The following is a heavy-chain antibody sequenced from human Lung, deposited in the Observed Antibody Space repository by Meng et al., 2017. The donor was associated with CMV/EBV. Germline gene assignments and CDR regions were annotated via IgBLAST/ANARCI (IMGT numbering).Heavy chain of an antibody. CDR1: GGTFSTYV. V-gene: IGHV1-69*13. Sequence: SVXVSXXASGGTFSTYVFSWVRQAPGQGLKWLGGIIPMFGTTNYAQKFQGRLTIKADDSTRTAYMDLSSLTSEDTAVYYCARHAEDYYDSRDFSPYAHWGQGXLVTVSS. CDR3: ARHAEDYYDSRDFSPYAH. D-gene: IGHD3-22*01. CDR2: IIPMFGTT. J-gene: IGHJ4*02.